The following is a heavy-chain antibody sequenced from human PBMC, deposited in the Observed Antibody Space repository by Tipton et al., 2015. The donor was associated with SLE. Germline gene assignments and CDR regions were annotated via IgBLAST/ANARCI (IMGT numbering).Heavy chain of an antibody. Sequence: SLRLSCAASGFSVTNYALHWVRQAPGKGPEWVAVVSYDGSKIRYGDSVKGRFTISRDNAKNSLYLQMNSLRAEDTAVYYCAREAVTSTWSSVDPWGQGTLVTVSS. CDR2: VSYDGSKI. J-gene: IGHJ5*02. CDR1: GFSVTNYA. CDR3: AREAVTSTWSSVDP. V-gene: IGHV3-30*04. D-gene: IGHD6-13*01.